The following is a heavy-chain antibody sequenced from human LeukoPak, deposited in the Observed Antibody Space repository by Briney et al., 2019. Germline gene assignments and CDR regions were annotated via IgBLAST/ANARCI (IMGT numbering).Heavy chain of an antibody. CDR2: INPNRGST. J-gene: IGHJ3*02. Sequence: ASVKVSCKASGYTFTSYYMYWVRQAPGQGLEWMGIINPNRGSTSYAQKFQGRVTMTRDMSTSTVYMELSSLRSEDTAVYYCATESYSGSYLYAFDIWGQGTMVTVSS. D-gene: IGHD1-26*01. V-gene: IGHV1-46*01. CDR3: ATESYSGSYLYAFDI. CDR1: GYTFTSYY.